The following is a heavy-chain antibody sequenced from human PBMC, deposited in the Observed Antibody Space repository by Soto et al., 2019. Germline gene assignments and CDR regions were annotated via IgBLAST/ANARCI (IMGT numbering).Heavy chain of an antibody. J-gene: IGHJ4*02. V-gene: IGHV1-69*01. CDR1: GGTFSSYV. Sequence: QVQLGQSGAEVKEPGSSVKVSCEASGGTFSSYVISWVRQAPGQGLEWMGGIIPIFGTANYAQKFQGRVTITADESTSTAYMELSSLRSEDTAVYYCARDLHMVRGVPTGYFDYWGQGTLVTVSS. CDR2: IIPIFGTA. CDR3: ARDLHMVRGVPTGYFDY. D-gene: IGHD3-10*01.